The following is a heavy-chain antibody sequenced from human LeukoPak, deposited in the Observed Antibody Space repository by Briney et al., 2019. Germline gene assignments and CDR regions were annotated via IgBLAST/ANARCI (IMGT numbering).Heavy chain of an antibody. J-gene: IGHJ3*02. CDR2: IYYSGST. Sequence: KPSETLSLTCSVSGVSISAYYWSWIRQPPGKGLEWIGYIYYSGSTNYNPSLKSRVTISVDTSKNQFSLKLSSVTAADTAVYYCASQQGATILSFLNGLDAFDIWGQGTMVTVSS. V-gene: IGHV4-59*01. CDR3: ASQQGATILSFLNGLDAFDI. CDR1: GVSISAYY. D-gene: IGHD5-12*01.